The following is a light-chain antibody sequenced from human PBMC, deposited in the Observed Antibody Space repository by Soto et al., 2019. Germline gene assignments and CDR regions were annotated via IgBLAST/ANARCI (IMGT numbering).Light chain of an antibody. J-gene: IGKJ1*01. CDR1: QSVSSSY. CDR2: GAS. CDR3: QQYGSSPWT. V-gene: IGKV3-20*01. Sequence: EIVLTQSPGTLSLSPGERATLSCRASQSVSSSYLAWYQQKPGQAPRLLIYGASSRATRMPDRFSGSGSGTEFTLTISRLEPEDFALYYCQQYGSSPWTFGQGTKVEI.